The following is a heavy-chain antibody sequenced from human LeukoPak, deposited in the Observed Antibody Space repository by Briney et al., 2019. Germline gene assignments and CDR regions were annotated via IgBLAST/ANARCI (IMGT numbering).Heavy chain of an antibody. D-gene: IGHD2-15*01. Sequence: SETLSLTCTVSGGSISSYYWSWIRQPPGKGLEWIGYIYYSGSTNYNPSLKSRVTISVDTSKNQFSLKLSSVTAADTAVYYCARATPYYYYMDVWGKGTPVTVSS. J-gene: IGHJ6*03. V-gene: IGHV4-59*01. CDR1: GGSISSYY. CDR3: ARATPYYYYMDV. CDR2: IYYSGST.